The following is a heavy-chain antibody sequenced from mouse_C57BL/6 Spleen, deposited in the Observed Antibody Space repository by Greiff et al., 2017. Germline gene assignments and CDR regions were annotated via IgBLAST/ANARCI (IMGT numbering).Heavy chain of an antibody. V-gene: IGHV1-81*01. D-gene: IGHD1-1*01. J-gene: IGHJ2*01. CDR3: ARDTTVVAKTYFDY. Sequence: VHLVESGAELARPGASVKLSCKASGYTFTSYGISWVKQRTGQGLEWIGEIYPRSGNTYYNEKFKGKATLTADKSSSTAYMELRSLTSEDSAVYFCARDTTVVAKTYFDYWGQGTTLTVSS. CDR2: IYPRSGNT. CDR1: GYTFTSYG.